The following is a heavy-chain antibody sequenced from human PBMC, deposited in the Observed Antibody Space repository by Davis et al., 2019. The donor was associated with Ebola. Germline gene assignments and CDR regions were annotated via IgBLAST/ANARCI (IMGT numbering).Heavy chain of an antibody. CDR3: ARHETYYDFWSGYYWVGGMDV. J-gene: IGHJ6*02. CDR2: ISGDGGDT. D-gene: IGHD3-3*01. CDR1: GFTFADYA. V-gene: IGHV3-43*02. Sequence: PGGSLRLSCVASGFTFADYAMHCVRQAQGKCLEWVSLISGDGGDTYYADSVKGRFTISRDNSKNTLYLQMNSLRAEDTAVYYCARHETYYDFWSGYYWVGGMDVWGQGTTVTVSS.